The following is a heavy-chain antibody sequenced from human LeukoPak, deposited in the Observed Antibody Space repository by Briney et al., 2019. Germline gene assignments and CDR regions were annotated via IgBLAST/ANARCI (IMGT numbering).Heavy chain of an antibody. CDR2: IYLNSDGT. CDR1: GYTFTGYY. Sequence: ASVKVSCKPSGYTFTGYYMHWVRPAPGQGREWMGRIYLNSDGTNYAQKVQGRVTMTRDTSISTAYMELSRLRSDDTDVYYCARGNGYSSNDYWGQGTLVTVSS. V-gene: IGHV1-2*05. J-gene: IGHJ4*02. D-gene: IGHD5-24*01. CDR3: ARGNGYSSNDY.